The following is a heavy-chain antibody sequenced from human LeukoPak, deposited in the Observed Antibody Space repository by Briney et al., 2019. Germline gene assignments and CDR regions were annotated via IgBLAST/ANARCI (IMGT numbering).Heavy chain of an antibody. CDR1: GYRFTSYW. Sequence: GESLKISCKGSGYRFTSYWIGWVRQMPGKGLEWMGIIYPGDSDTRYSPSFQGRVTISADKSISTAYLQWSSLKASDTAMYYCARKKYYYDSSGYFDYWGQGTLVTVSS. CDR2: IYPGDSDT. CDR3: ARKKYYYDSSGYFDY. V-gene: IGHV5-51*01. J-gene: IGHJ4*02. D-gene: IGHD3-22*01.